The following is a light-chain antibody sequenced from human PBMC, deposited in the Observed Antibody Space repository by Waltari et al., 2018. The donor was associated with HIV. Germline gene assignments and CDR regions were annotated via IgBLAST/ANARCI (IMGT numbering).Light chain of an antibody. V-gene: IGKV1-13*02. CDR2: DAS. CDR3: QQFYTYPLT. J-gene: IGKJ4*01. CDR1: QGISSA. Sequence: AIQLIQSPSSLSACVGDRVTITCRASQGISSALAWYQQKPGKAPKVLSYDASKLKSGVPSRFSGSGSGTDFSLTVSSLQPEDFATYYCQQFYTYPLTFGGGTKVEIK.